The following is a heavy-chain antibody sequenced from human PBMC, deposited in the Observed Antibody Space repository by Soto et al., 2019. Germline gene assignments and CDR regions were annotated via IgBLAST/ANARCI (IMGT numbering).Heavy chain of an antibody. J-gene: IGHJ5*02. D-gene: IGHD3-16*02. CDR3: ARADRNWFDP. Sequence: SETLSLTCTVSGGSISSYYWIWIRQPPGKGLEWIGYIYYSGSTNYNPSLKSRVTISVDTSKNQFSLKLSSVTAADTAVYYCARADRNWFDPWGQGTLVTVSS. CDR2: IYYSGST. CDR1: GGSISSYY. V-gene: IGHV4-59*01.